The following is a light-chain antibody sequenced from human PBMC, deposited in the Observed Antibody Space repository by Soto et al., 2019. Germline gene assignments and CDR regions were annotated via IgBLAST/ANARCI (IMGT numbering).Light chain of an antibody. CDR2: DAS. J-gene: IGKJ5*01. Sequence: EIVLTQSPATLSLSPGERATLSCRASQSVSSYLAWYQQKPGQAPRLLIYDASNRATGIPARFSGSGSGTDFTLTISSLEPEDFAVYYCQQRSNWPRGITFGKGTRLEIK. CDR1: QSVSSY. V-gene: IGKV3-11*01. CDR3: QQRSNWPRGIT.